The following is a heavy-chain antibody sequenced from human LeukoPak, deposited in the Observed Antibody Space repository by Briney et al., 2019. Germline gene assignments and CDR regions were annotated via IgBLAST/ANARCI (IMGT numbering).Heavy chain of an antibody. CDR1: GFTFSDYY. V-gene: IGHV3-7*01. Sequence: GGSLRLSCAASGFTFSDYYMSWIRQAPGKGLEWVANIKQDGSQTSYVDSVKGRFIISRDNAANSLCLQMNSLRAEDTAVYYCVGLGSAAGSNGAFDFWGQGTMVTVSS. J-gene: IGHJ3*01. D-gene: IGHD6-13*01. CDR3: VGLGSAAGSNGAFDF. CDR2: IKQDGSQT.